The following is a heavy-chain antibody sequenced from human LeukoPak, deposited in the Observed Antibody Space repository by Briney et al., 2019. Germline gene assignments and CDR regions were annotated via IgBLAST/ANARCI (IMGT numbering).Heavy chain of an antibody. CDR2: ISYSGRT. CDR3: ARKKTGATNGLDV. D-gene: IGHD1-1*01. V-gene: IGHV4-39*01. CDR1: GGSISSSSYY. J-gene: IGHJ6*02. Sequence: SETLSLTCTVSGGSISSSSYYWGWIRQPPGEGPEWIGSISYSGRTHYNPSLKSRVSISVDTSKNQFSLNLSAVTAADTAVYYCARKKTGATNGLDVWGQGTTVTVSS.